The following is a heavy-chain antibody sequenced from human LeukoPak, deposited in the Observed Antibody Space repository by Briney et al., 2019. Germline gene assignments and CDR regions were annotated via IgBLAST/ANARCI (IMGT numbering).Heavy chain of an antibody. CDR3: ARQGDGYNYFFDY. V-gene: IGHV1-18*01. Sequence: ASVKVPCKVSGYTLTDLSMHWVRQAPGQGLEWMGWISAYNGNTNYAQKLQGRVTMTTDTSTSTAYMELRSLRSDDTAVYYCARQGDGYNYFFDYWGQGTLVTVSS. CDR2: ISAYNGNT. D-gene: IGHD5-24*01. CDR1: GYTLTDLS. J-gene: IGHJ4*02.